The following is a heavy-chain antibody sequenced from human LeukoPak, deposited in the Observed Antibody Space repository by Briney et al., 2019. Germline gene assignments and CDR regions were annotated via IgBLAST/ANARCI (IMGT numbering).Heavy chain of an antibody. CDR3: ARDLRDSSGYYRDAFDI. J-gene: IGHJ3*02. D-gene: IGHD3-22*01. V-gene: IGHV4-61*02. Sequence: PSQTLSLTCTVSGGSISSGSYYWSWIRQPAGKGLEWIRRIYTSGSTNYNPSLKSRVTISVDTSKNQFSLKLSSVTAADTAVYYCARDLRDSSGYYRDAFDIWGQGTMVTVSS. CDR2: IYTSGST. CDR1: GGSISSGSYY.